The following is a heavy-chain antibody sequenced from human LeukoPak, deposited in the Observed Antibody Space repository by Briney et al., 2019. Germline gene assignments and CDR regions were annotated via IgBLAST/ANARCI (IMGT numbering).Heavy chain of an antibody. Sequence: SETLSLTCTVSGGSLSSYYWSWIRQPPGKGLEWIGYISHSGSTKYNPSLKSRVTMSVDTSKNQFSLKLSSVTAADTAVYYCARSNYYGSGSYLYFDYWGQGTLVTVSS. D-gene: IGHD3-10*01. CDR1: GGSLSSYY. CDR3: ARSNYYGSGSYLYFDY. CDR2: ISHSGST. V-gene: IGHV4-59*12. J-gene: IGHJ4*02.